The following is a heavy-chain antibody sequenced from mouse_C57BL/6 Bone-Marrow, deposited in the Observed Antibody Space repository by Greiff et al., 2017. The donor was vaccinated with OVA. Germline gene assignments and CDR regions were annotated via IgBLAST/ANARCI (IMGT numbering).Heavy chain of an antibody. CDR3: ARGPTVVAPYYFDY. D-gene: IGHD1-1*01. CDR2: ISDGGSYT. V-gene: IGHV5-4*01. CDR1: GFTFSSYA. Sequence: EVQLQESGGGLVKPGGSLKLSCAASGFTFSSYAMSWVRQTPEKRLEWVATISDGGSYTYYPDNVKGRFTISRDNAKNNLYLQMSHLKSEDTAMYYCARGPTVVAPYYFDYWGQGTTLTVSS. J-gene: IGHJ2*01.